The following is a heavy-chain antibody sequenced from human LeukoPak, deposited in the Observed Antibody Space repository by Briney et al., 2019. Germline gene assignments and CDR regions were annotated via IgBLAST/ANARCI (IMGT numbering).Heavy chain of an antibody. Sequence: GGSLRLSCAGSGFIFNNYAMHWVRQPPGKGLEWVSGISWNSGSIDYADSVKGRFTISRDNAKNSLYLQTNSLRVEDTALYYCAKDNRRHYTSGPNPDSLHWGQGALVTVSS. CDR1: GFIFNNYA. D-gene: IGHD6-19*01. J-gene: IGHJ4*02. CDR3: AKDNRRHYTSGPNPDSLH. CDR2: ISWNSGSI. V-gene: IGHV3-9*01.